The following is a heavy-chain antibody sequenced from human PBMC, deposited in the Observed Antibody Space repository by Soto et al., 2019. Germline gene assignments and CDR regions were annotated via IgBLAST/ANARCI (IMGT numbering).Heavy chain of an antibody. Sequence: EVQLVEAGGGLIQPGGSLRLSCAASGLTVSSNDMSWVRQSPGKGLEWVSVIYSGGSKHDADSVKGRFTISRDNSKHTLYLQMNSLRTEDTGVYYCVSQPHWARPFESWGQGTLVNVSS. CDR2: IYSGGSK. D-gene: IGHD7-27*01. V-gene: IGHV3-53*01. J-gene: IGHJ4*02. CDR1: GLTVSSND. CDR3: VSQPHWARPFES.